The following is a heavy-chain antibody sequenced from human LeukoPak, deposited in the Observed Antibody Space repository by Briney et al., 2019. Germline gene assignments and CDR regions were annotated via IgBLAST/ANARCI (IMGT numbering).Heavy chain of an antibody. Sequence: GRSLRLSCAASGFTFSTYGMHWVRQAPGKGLEWVAVIWHDGSHQYYADSVKGRFTISRDNSRNTLYLQMNNLRAEDTAVYFCARSYADGTADYWGQGTLVTVSS. J-gene: IGHJ4*02. CDR2: IWHDGSHQ. D-gene: IGHD2-2*01. V-gene: IGHV3-33*08. CDR1: GFTFSTYG. CDR3: ARSYADGTADY.